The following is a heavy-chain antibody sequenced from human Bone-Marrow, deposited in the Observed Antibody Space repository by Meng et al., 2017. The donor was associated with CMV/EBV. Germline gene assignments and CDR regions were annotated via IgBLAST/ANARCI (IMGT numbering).Heavy chain of an antibody. CDR3: ARGSVRIYGLVFLGGYFDS. J-gene: IGHJ4*02. CDR1: GYSISSGYY. D-gene: IGHD3/OR15-3a*01. Sequence: SETLSLTCTVSGYSISSGYYWGWIRQPPGKGLEWIGSIYHSGSTYYNPSLDSRFTISLDATNDQFSLKLTSVTAADTGVSYCARGSVRIYGLVFLGGYFDSWGQGTLVTVSS. CDR2: IYHSGST. V-gene: IGHV4-38-2*02.